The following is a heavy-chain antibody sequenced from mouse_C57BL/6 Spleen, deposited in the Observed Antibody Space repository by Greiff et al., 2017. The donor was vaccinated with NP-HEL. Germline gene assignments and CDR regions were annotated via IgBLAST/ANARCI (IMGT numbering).Heavy chain of an antibody. Sequence: EVKLMESGGGLVKPGGSLKLSCAASGFTFSDYGMHWVRQAPEKGLEWVAYISSGSSTIYYADTVKGRFTISRDNAKNTLFLQMTSLRSEDTAMYYCATNYDGAMDYWGQGTSVTVSS. CDR1: GFTFSDYG. D-gene: IGHD2-4*01. CDR3: ATNYDGAMDY. V-gene: IGHV5-17*01. J-gene: IGHJ4*01. CDR2: ISSGSSTI.